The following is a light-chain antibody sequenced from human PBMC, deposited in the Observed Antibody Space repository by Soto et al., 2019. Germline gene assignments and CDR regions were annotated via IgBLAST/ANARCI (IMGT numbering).Light chain of an antibody. V-gene: IGKV1-5*03. Sequence: DIQMTQSPSTLSGSVVDGFTITFLASQTISSWLAWYQQKPGKAPKLLIYKASTLKSGVPSRFSGSGSGTDFTLTISSLQPEDFATYYCQQANSFPATFGQGTRLEIK. CDR3: QQANSFPAT. J-gene: IGKJ5*01. CDR1: QTISSW. CDR2: KAS.